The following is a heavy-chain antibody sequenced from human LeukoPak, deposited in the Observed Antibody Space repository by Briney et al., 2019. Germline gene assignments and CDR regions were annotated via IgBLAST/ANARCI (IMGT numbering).Heavy chain of an antibody. Sequence: SQTLSLTCTVSGGSISSGGYYWSWIRQPPGKGLEWIGYIYHSGSTYYNPSLKSRVTISVDRSKNQFSLKLSSVTAADTAVYYCARGSSSWVDYWGQGTLVTVSS. CDR2: IYHSGST. CDR3: ARGSSSWVDY. J-gene: IGHJ4*02. V-gene: IGHV4-30-2*01. CDR1: GGSISSGGYY. D-gene: IGHD6-13*01.